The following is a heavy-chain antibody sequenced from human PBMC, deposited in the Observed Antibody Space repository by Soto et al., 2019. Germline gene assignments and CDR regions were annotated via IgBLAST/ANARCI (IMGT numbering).Heavy chain of an antibody. V-gene: IGHV1-3*01. CDR2: INAGNGNT. D-gene: IGHD3-22*01. Sequence: ASVKVSCKASGYTFTSYAMHWVRQAPGQRLEWMGWINAGNGNTKYSQKFQGRVTITRDTSASTAYMELSSLRSEDTAVYYCARCSWGYDSSGYSYYYYGMDVWGQGTTVTVS. CDR3: ARCSWGYDSSGYSYYYYGMDV. J-gene: IGHJ6*02. CDR1: GYTFTSYA.